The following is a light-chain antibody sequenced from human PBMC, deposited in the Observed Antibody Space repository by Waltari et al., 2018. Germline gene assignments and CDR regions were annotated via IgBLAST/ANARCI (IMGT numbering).Light chain of an antibody. V-gene: IGKV2-29*02. Sequence: DFVMTQTPGTLSVTAGQPASISGQSSQTLLHSDGNTFLFWYMQKPGQSPHLLIYDVSSRFSGVPDRFSGSGSGTDFTLKISRVEAEDTGVYYCMQGVHLPLTFGGGTKVEI. CDR3: MQGVHLPLT. CDR2: DVS. CDR1: QTLLHSDGNTF. J-gene: IGKJ4*01.